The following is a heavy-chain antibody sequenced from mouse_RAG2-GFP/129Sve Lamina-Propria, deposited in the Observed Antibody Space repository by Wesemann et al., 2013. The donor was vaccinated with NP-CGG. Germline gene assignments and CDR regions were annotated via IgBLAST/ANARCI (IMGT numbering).Heavy chain of an antibody. CDR2: IDPSDSET. CDR3: ASDFLFAY. J-gene: IGHJ3*01. CDR1: GYTFTSYW. V-gene: IGHV1-52*01. Sequence: QVQLQQPGAELVKPGASVKLSCKASGYTFTSYWMQWVKQRPGQGLEWIGNIDPSDSETHYNQKFKDKATLTVDKSSSTAYMQLSSLTSEDSAVYYCASDFLFAYWGQGTLVTVSA.